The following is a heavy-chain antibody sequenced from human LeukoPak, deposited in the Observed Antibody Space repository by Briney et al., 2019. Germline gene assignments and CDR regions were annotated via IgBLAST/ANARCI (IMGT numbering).Heavy chain of an antibody. CDR3: ARERRNNCNDAFDI. J-gene: IGHJ3*02. CDR2: INPNSDST. D-gene: IGHD1-1*01. V-gene: IGHV1-2*07. CDR1: GYTFPDYY. Sequence: GASVKVSCKASGYTFPDYYIHWLRQAPGQGFDGMGWINPNSDSTKYANNVQSGVTNTGDTSIATVNINVSRPPSDHTAVYYCARERRNNCNDAFDIWGQGTIVTVSS.